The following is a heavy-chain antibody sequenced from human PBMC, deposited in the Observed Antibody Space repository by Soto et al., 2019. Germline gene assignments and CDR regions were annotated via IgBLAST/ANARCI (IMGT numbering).Heavy chain of an antibody. CDR1: GFTVSSNY. CDR2: IYSGGST. Sequence: GGSLRLSCAASGFTVSSNYMSWVRQAPGKGLEWVSVIYSGGSTYYADSVKGRFTISRHNSKNTLYLQMNSLRAEDTAVYYCARDMFQGTPDEFGYYYYYYMDVWGKGTTVTVSS. V-gene: IGHV3-53*04. CDR3: ARDMFQGTPDEFGYYYYYYMDV. J-gene: IGHJ6*03. D-gene: IGHD3-10*02.